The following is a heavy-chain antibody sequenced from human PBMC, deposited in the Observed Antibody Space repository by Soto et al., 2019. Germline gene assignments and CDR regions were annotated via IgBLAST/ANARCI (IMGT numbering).Heavy chain of an antibody. CDR1: GFTFSHYY. J-gene: IGHJ4*02. D-gene: IGHD6-13*01. CDR2: ISNSGGTI. CDR3: AVFRSSWFGDGRLDS. V-gene: IGHV3-11*01. Sequence: PGGSLRLSCAASGFTFSHYYMSWIRQAPGKGLEWVSYISNSGGTIYYADSVKGRFTISRDNTKNSLYLQLYSLEASDTAIYYCAVFRSSWFGDGRLDSWGPGTLVTVSS.